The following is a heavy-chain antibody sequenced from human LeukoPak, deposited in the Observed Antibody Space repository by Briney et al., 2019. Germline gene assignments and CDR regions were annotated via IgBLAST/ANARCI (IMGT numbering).Heavy chain of an antibody. Sequence: SETLSFTCAVDGGSFSGYYWSWIRAPPGKGLEWIGEINHSGSTNYNPSLKSRVTISVDTSKNQFFLKVSSVTAADTDVYYCARVTGYDYVWGSYRYPKEFDYWGQGTLVTVSS. CDR1: GGSFSGYY. CDR2: INHSGST. CDR3: ARVTGYDYVWGSYRYPKEFDY. D-gene: IGHD3-16*02. J-gene: IGHJ4*02. V-gene: IGHV4-34*01.